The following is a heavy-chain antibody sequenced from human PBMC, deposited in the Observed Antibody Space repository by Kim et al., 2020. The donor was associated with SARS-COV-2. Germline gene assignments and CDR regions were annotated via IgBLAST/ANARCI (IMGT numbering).Heavy chain of an antibody. CDR1: GGSISSGGYS. CDR2: IYHSGST. D-gene: IGHD4-17*01. J-gene: IGHJ4*02. Sequence: SETLSLTCAVSGGSISSGGYSWSWIRQPPGKGLEWIGYIYHSGSTYYNPSLKSRVTISVDRSKNQFSLKLSSVTAADTAVYYCARARPYGDYPYYFDYWGQGTLVTVSS. CDR3: ARARPYGDYPYYFDY. V-gene: IGHV4-30-2*01.